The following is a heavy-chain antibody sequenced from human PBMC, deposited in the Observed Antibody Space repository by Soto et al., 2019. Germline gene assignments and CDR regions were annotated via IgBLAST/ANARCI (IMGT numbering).Heavy chain of an antibody. Sequence: RLSFAASGFTFSSYAMYWVRQAPGKGLEWMAFISHDGNNTYYADSVKGRFSISRDNSKNTLYLQMNSLRTEDTAMFYCARPRYYYDSNTYSDGQRADYWGRGSLVTVSS. J-gene: IGHJ4*02. D-gene: IGHD3-22*01. CDR2: ISHDGNNT. CDR3: ARPRYYYDSNTYSDGQRADY. V-gene: IGHV3-30-3*01. CDR1: GFTFSSYA.